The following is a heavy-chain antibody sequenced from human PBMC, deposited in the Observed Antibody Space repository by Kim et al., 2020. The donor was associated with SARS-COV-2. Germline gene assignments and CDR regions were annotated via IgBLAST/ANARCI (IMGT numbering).Heavy chain of an antibody. Sequence: GGSLRLSCAASGFTFSSYAMSWVRKAPGKGLEWVSAISGSGGSTSYADSVKGRFTISRDNSKNTLYLQMNSLRAEDTAVYYCAKDAPRYYDFWSGYYFFDYRGQGTLVTVAS. D-gene: IGHD3-3*01. CDR1: GFTFSSYA. CDR3: AKDAPRYYDFWSGYYFFDY. J-gene: IGHJ4*02. V-gene: IGHV3-23*01. CDR2: ISGSGGST.